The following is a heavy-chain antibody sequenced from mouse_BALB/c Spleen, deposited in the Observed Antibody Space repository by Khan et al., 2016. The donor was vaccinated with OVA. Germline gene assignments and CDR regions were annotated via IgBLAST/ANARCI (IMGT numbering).Heavy chain of an antibody. D-gene: IGHD1-1*01. CDR1: GFTFSSFG. CDR3: ATYGGWD. Sequence: EVELVESGGGLVQPGGSRKLSCAASGFTFSSFGMHWVRHAPEKGLELVAYISSGSSTIYYADTVTGRFTISSDTPTTTLFLQMTSLRSENTAMYYCATYGGWDWGAGTTVTVSS. V-gene: IGHV5-17*02. CDR2: ISSGSSTI. J-gene: IGHJ1*01.